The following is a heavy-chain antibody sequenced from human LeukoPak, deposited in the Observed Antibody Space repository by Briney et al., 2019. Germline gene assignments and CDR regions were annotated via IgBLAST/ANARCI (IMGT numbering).Heavy chain of an antibody. CDR3: ARTRYCSGATCYSPELFDS. J-gene: IGHJ4*02. D-gene: IGHD2-15*01. Sequence: PSDTLYLTCTASGYSITTGYHSGWIRQSPGTLLEWIGSTSHSGNTYYNPPLKSRVTITMDTSMNQVSLQVTSLTAADTAVYYCARTRYCSGATCYSPELFDSWGQGTLVTVSS. CDR2: TSHSGNT. V-gene: IGHV4-38-2*02. CDR1: GYSITTGYH.